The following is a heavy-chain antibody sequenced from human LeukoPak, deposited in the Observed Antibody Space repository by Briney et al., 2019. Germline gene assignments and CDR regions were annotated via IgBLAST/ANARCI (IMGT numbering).Heavy chain of an antibody. D-gene: IGHD2-21*02. CDR2: MNPNSGNT. J-gene: IGHJ5*02. CDR3: ARGQPETYCGGDCSVYNWFDP. V-gene: IGHV1-8*03. CDR1: GYTFTSYD. Sequence: GASVKVSCKASGYTFTSYDINWVRQATGQGLEWMGWMNPNSGNTGYAQKFQGRVTITRNTSISTAYMELSSLRSEDTAVYYCARGQPETYCGGDCSVYNWFDPWGQGTLVTVSS.